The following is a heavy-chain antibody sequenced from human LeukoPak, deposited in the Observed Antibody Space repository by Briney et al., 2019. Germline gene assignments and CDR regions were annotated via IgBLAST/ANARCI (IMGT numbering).Heavy chain of an antibody. J-gene: IGHJ5*02. D-gene: IGHD3-22*01. CDR1: GGSISSSSYY. Sequence: KPSETLSLTCTVSGGSISSSSYYWGWIRQPPGKGLEWIGSIYYSGSTYYNPSLKSRVTISVDTSKNQFSLKLSSVTAADTAVYYCARDARSPDDSSGYYWFDPWGQGTLVTVSS. V-gene: IGHV4-39*07. CDR2: IYYSGST. CDR3: ARDARSPDDSSGYYWFDP.